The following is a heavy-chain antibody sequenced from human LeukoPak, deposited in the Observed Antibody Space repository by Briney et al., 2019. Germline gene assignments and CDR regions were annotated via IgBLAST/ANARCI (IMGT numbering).Heavy chain of an antibody. CDR2: ISYDGSNK. V-gene: IGHV3-30*04. CDR3: AREAEYCSSTSCPFDY. J-gene: IGHJ4*02. D-gene: IGHD2-2*01. Sequence: GGSLRLSCAASGFTFSSYAMHWVRPAPGKGLEWVAVISYDGSNKYYADFVKGRFTLSRDNSKNTLYLQMNSLRAEDTAVYYCAREAEYCSSTSCPFDYWGQGTLVTVSS. CDR1: GFTFSSYA.